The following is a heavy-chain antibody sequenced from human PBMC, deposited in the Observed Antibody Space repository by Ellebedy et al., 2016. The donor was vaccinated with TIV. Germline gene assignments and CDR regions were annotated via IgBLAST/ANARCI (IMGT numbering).Heavy chain of an antibody. V-gene: IGHV1-3*01. CDR3: ARGFDGSGSYYYYGMDV. J-gene: IGHJ6*02. Sequence: AASVKVSCKASGYTFTSYAMQWVRQAPGQRLEWMGWINAGNGNTKYSQKFQGRVTISRDTSASTAYMELSSLRSEDTAVYYCARGFDGSGSYYYYGMDVWGQGTRVTVSS. D-gene: IGHD3-10*01. CDR2: INAGNGNT. CDR1: GYTFTSYA.